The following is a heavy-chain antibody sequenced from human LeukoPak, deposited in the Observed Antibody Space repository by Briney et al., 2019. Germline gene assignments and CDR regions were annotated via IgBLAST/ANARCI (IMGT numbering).Heavy chain of an antibody. CDR2: ISSSSSYI. Sequence: PGGALRLSCAASGVTFSSYSMNWVREAPGKGLEWVSSISSSSSYIYYADSVKGRFTISRDNAKNSLYLQMNSLRAEDTAVYYCAPAGSNREFHSWGQGTLVTVSS. CDR1: GVTFSSYS. D-gene: IGHD2-15*01. J-gene: IGHJ4*02. V-gene: IGHV3-21*04. CDR3: APAGSNREFHS.